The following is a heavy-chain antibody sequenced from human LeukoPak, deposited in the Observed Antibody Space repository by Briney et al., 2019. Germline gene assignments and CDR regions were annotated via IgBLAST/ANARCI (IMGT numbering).Heavy chain of an antibody. D-gene: IGHD6-13*01. V-gene: IGHV4-59*01. J-gene: IGHJ4*02. CDR2: IYYSGST. CDR3: ARTTFDSSSWLFLDY. CDR1: GGSISNYY. Sequence: SETLSLTCTVSGGSISNYYWSWIRQPPGKGLEWIGYIYYSGSTNYNPSLKSRVTISVDTSKNQFSLKLNSVTAADTAVYYCARTTFDSSSWLFLDYWGQGTLVTVSS.